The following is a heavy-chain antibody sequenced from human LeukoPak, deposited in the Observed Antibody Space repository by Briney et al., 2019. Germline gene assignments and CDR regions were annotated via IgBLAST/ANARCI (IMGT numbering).Heavy chain of an antibody. D-gene: IGHD6-19*01. V-gene: IGHV3-74*01. CDR3: ATKQWLAPRPDS. CDR2: INTDGTVT. Sequence: GGSLRLSCAASGFTFSKYWMRWVRQAPGKGLESVSRINTDGTVTTYADSVKGRFTVPRDNADNTMFLQMNSVRDEDTAVYYCATKQWLAPRPDSWGQGTPVTVSS. J-gene: IGHJ4*02. CDR1: GFTFSKYW.